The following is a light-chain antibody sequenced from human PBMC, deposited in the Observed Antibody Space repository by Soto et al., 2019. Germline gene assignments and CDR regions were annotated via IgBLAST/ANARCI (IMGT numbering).Light chain of an antibody. CDR3: QQANIYPFT. CDR2: SAS. V-gene: IGKV1-9*01. CDR1: QGISNY. Sequence: IQLTQSPSSLSASVGDRVTITCWASQGISNYLAWYQQKPGKAPKLLIYSASTLQRGVSSRFIGSGSGADFTLMISSLQPEDVATYFCQQANIYPFTFGLGTKVEIK. J-gene: IGKJ3*01.